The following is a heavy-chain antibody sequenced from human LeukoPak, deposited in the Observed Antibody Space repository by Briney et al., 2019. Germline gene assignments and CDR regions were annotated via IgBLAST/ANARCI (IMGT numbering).Heavy chain of an antibody. Sequence: GGSLRLSCAASGFTFSSYGMHWVRQAPGKGLEWVAVISYDGSNKYYADSVKGRFTISRDNSKNTLYLQMNSLRAEDTAVYYCAKARDIAAAGTPDYWGQGTLVTVSS. V-gene: IGHV3-30*18. CDR2: ISYDGSNK. CDR1: GFTFSSYG. CDR3: AKARDIAAAGTPDY. J-gene: IGHJ4*02. D-gene: IGHD6-13*01.